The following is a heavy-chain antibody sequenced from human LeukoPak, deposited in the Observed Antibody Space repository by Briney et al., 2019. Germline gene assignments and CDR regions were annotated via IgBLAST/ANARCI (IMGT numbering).Heavy chain of an antibody. CDR3: ARDWRLFDF. V-gene: IGHV7-4-1*02. CDR2: INTKIGNS. CDR1: GYTFTNYA. J-gene: IGHJ4*02. Sequence: ASVKVSRKASGYTFTNYAINWVRQAPGQGLEWVGWINTKIGNSTYAQGFTGRFVFSLDTSVSTAYLQISSLKAEDTAVYYCARDWRLFDFWGQGTLVTVSS.